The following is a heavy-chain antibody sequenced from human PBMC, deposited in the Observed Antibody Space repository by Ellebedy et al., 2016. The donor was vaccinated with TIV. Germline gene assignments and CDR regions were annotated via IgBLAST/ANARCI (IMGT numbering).Heavy chain of an antibody. J-gene: IGHJ6*02. Sequence: SVKVSXXASGGTFSSYAISWVRQAPGQGLEWMGGIIPIFGTANYAQKFQGRVTITADESTSTAYMELSSLRSEDTAVYYCARDSYGDYVNYYYGMDVWGQGTTVTVSS. CDR3: ARDSYGDYVNYYYGMDV. V-gene: IGHV1-69*13. CDR2: IIPIFGTA. D-gene: IGHD4-17*01. CDR1: GGTFSSYA.